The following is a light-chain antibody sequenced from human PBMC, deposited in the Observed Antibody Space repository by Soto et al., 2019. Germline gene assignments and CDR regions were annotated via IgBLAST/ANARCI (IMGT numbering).Light chain of an antibody. J-gene: IGKJ1*01. Sequence: EIVLTQSPGTLSLSPGDTATLSCRASQSVSNTYLAWYQQKPGQAPRLLIYGASSRATGFPDRFSGSGSGKDFTLTISRLETEDFAVYYCQLYDSSSWTFGQGTKVEIK. CDR3: QLYDSSSWT. CDR1: QSVSNTY. V-gene: IGKV3-20*01. CDR2: GAS.